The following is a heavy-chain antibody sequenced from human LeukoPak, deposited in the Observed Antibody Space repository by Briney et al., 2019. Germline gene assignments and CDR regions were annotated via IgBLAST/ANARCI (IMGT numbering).Heavy chain of an antibody. CDR3: VRDIAAAGLYFDY. J-gene: IGHJ4*02. D-gene: IGHD6-13*01. CDR1: GGSISSYY. Sequence: SETLSLTCTVAGGSISSYYWSWIRQPPGKGLEWIGYIYYTGSTKYTPSLKSRVPISVDTAKNQFSLKLRSVTAAATAVYYFVRDIAAAGLYFDYWGQGTLVTVSS. V-gene: IGHV4-59*01. CDR2: IYYTGST.